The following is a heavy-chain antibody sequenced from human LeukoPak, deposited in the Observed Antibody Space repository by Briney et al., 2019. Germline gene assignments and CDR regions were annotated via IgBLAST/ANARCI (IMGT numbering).Heavy chain of an antibody. Sequence: PGGSLRLSCVGSGITFRKYAMTWVRQAPGKGLEWVSSITVSGGQTDYTDSVKGRFTIFRDNSRNTLYLQMNTLRAEDTAVYYCAKGPNGDYVGAFDDWGQGIMVTVSS. D-gene: IGHD3-16*01. V-gene: IGHV3-23*01. CDR2: ITVSGGQT. CDR1: GITFRKYA. J-gene: IGHJ3*01. CDR3: AKGPNGDYVGAFDD.